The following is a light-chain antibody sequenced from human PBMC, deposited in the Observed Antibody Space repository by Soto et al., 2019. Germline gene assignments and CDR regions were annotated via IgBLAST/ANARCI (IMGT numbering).Light chain of an antibody. V-gene: IGKV1-33*01. Sequence: IHMTLSTSSLSASVGDRVTITCRASQSISSYLNWYQQKKGKAPKLLIRDASKLETGVPSRFSGSGYGTDFNFTISSLQTEDLATYYCQQCDKLPLTFGGGTKVDIK. CDR1: QSISSY. CDR3: QQCDKLPLT. J-gene: IGKJ4*01. CDR2: DAS.